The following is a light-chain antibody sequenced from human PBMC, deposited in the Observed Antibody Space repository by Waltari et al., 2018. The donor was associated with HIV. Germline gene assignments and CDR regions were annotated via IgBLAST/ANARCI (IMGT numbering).Light chain of an antibody. J-gene: IGKJ1*01. CDR1: QSVLYSSNNKNY. CDR3: QQYYSTPRT. Sequence: DIVMTQSPDSLVVSLGERATINCKSSQSVLYSSNNKNYLAWYQQKPGQPPKLPLYWASTRESGVPDRFSGSGSGTDFTLTISSLQAEDVAVYYCQQYYSTPRTFGQGTKVEI. CDR2: WAS. V-gene: IGKV4-1*01.